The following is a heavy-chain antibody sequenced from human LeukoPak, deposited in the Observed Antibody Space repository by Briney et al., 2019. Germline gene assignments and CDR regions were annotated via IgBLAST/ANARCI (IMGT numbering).Heavy chain of an antibody. CDR1: GGSFSGYY. D-gene: IGHD3-3*01. Sequence: PSDTLSLTCAVYGGSFSGYYWSWIRQPPGKGLEWIGEINHSGSTNYNPSLKSRVTISVDTSKNQFSLKLSSVTAADTAVYYCARGDYDFWSGPSIGAFDIWGQGTMVTVSS. V-gene: IGHV4-34*01. CDR2: INHSGST. J-gene: IGHJ3*02. CDR3: ARGDYDFWSGPSIGAFDI.